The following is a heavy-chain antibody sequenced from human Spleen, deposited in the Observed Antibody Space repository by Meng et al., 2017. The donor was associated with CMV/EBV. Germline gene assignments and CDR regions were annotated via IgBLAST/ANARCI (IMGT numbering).Heavy chain of an antibody. V-gene: IGHV4-34*01. CDR1: GPGGSNRNYY. Sequence: SETLSLTCAVYGPGGSNRNYYWNWIRQPPGKGLEWIGEVNHDGTKNYNPSLKSRVSISVDTSKNQFSLKLSSVTAADTAVYYCARTRLSSSSQGSYYYYGMDVWGQGTTVTVSS. J-gene: IGHJ6*02. CDR3: ARTRLSSSSQGSYYYYGMDV. D-gene: IGHD6-6*01. CDR2: VNHDGTK.